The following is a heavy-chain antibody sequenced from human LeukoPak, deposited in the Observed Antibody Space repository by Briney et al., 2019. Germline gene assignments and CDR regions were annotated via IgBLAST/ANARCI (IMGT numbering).Heavy chain of an antibody. CDR3: ARSFYVWGNRFDY. D-gene: IGHD3-16*01. CDR2: INAGNGNT. CDR1: GYTFTSYG. J-gene: IGHJ4*02. Sequence: ASVKVSCKASGYTFTSYGISWVRQAPGQRLEWMGWINAGNGNTKYSQKFQGRVTITRDTSASTAYMELSSLRSEDTAVYYCARSFYVWGNRFDYWGQGTLVTVSS. V-gene: IGHV1-3*01.